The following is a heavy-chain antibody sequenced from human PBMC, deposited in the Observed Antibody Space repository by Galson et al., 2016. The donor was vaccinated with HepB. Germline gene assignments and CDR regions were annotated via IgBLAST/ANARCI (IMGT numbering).Heavy chain of an antibody. CDR3: TRAKPFNSGWYM. D-gene: IGHD6-19*01. J-gene: IGHJ4*02. V-gene: IGHV4-34*01. CDR2: IHHSGGI. Sequence: ETLSLTCAVHGGAFNGYSWSWIRQSPEKGLEWIGEIHHSGGINYNPSLESRATISVETSKNEFSLELTSVTAADTAVYYCTRAKPFNSGWYMWGQGTLVTVSS. CDR1: GGAFNGYS.